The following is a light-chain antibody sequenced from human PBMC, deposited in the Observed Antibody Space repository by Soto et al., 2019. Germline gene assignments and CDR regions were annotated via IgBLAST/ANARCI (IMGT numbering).Light chain of an antibody. Sequence: IQMTQSPSTLSASVGDTVTITCRASQSISTWLAWYQQKPGKAPKVLIYDASRLESGVPSRFSGSGSGTEFTLTISSLQPDDFATYYCQQYNSFSITFGQGTRLEIK. V-gene: IGKV1-5*01. CDR2: DAS. CDR1: QSISTW. CDR3: QQYNSFSIT. J-gene: IGKJ5*01.